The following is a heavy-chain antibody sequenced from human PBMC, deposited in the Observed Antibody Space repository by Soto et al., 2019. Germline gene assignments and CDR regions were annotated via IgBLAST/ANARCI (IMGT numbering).Heavy chain of an antibody. J-gene: IGHJ3*02. CDR2: ISGSGGST. V-gene: IGHV3-23*01. CDR3: AKEYYYDSSGDDAFDI. CDR1: GFTSSSYA. Sequence: LRLSCAASGFTSSSYAMSWVRQAPGKGLEWVSGISGSGGSTYYADSVKGRFIISRDHSKNTLYVQMNSLRAEDTAVYYCAKEYYYDSSGDDAFDIWGQGTMVTVSS. D-gene: IGHD3-22*01.